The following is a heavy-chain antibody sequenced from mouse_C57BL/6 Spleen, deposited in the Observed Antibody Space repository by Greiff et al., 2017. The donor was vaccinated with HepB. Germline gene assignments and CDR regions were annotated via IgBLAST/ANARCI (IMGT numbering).Heavy chain of an antibody. CDR2: ILPGSGST. CDR1: GYTFTGYW. V-gene: IGHV1-9*01. J-gene: IGHJ2*01. Sequence: QVQLQQSGAELMKPGASVKLSCKATGYTFTGYWIEWVKQRPGHGLEWIGEILPGSGSTNYNEKFKGKATFTADTSSNTAYMQLSSLTTEDSAIYYCARKGDTTVVAHFDYWGQGTTLTVSS. D-gene: IGHD1-1*01. CDR3: ARKGDTTVVAHFDY.